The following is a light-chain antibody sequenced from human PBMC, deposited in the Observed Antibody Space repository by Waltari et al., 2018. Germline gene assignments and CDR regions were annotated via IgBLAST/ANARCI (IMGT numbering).Light chain of an antibody. CDR3: VLYGGNGIWV. V-gene: IGLV8-61*01. Sequence: QTVVTQETAFSVSPGGTITLTCALTSGSVYTSDYPSWYHQTPGQAPLTLIYRTNMRASGVPDRFSGSIIGNKAALTITGAQADDESDYYCVLYGGNGIWVFGGGTRLTVL. J-gene: IGLJ3*02. CDR1: SGSVYTSDY. CDR2: RTN.